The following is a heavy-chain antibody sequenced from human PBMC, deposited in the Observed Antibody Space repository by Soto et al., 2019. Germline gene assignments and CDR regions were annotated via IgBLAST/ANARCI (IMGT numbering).Heavy chain of an antibody. V-gene: IGHV4-31*03. Sequence: SETLSLTCSVSGAALKSGNYYWSWIRQVPGKGLEWIGHIYVTGAVDYNPSLRDRITISQDTSERQFSLNLRLVTAADTAVYYCARLRIATNNYKWFDPWGQGTLVTVSS. CDR3: ARLRIATNNYKWFDP. D-gene: IGHD2-21*01. CDR2: IYVTGAV. CDR1: GAALKSGNYY. J-gene: IGHJ5*02.